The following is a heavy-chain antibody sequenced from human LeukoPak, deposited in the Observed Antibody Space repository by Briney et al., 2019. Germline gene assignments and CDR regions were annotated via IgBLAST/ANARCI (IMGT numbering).Heavy chain of an antibody. Sequence: GGSLRLSCADSGFTLSDRSMNWVRQIPGKGLEWLSYIDRNSNSIYYADSVKGRFTISRDNAKNSLSLQMNSLRADDTAVYCCVRGDTSGWDFDSWGQGTLVTVSS. J-gene: IGHJ4*02. CDR1: GFTLSDRS. V-gene: IGHV3-48*01. CDR2: IDRNSNSI. CDR3: VRGDTSGWDFDS. D-gene: IGHD6-19*01.